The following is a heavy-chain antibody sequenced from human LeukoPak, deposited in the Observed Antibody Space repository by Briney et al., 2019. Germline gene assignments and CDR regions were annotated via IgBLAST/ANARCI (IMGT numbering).Heavy chain of an antibody. CDR1: GYTFTSYY. D-gene: IGHD6-19*01. J-gene: IGHJ4*02. Sequence: GASVKVSCKASGYTFTSYYMLWVRQAPGQGLEWMGIINPSGGSTSYAQKFQGRVTMTRDTSTSTVYMELSSLRSEDTAVYYCARYRSGWYGGDYWGQGTLVTVSS. V-gene: IGHV1-46*01. CDR3: ARYRSGWYGGDY. CDR2: INPSGGST.